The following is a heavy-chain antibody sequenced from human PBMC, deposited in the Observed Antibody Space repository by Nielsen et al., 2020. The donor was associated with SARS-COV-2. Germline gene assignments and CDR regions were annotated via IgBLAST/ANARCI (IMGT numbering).Heavy chain of an antibody. CDR1: GFTFSNYA. CDR2: ISYEGSKK. D-gene: IGHD3-16*01. J-gene: IGHJ6*02. V-gene: IGHV3-30*18. Sequence: GGSLRLSCAASGFTFSNYALHWVRQAPGKGLEWVASISYEGSKKYYADSLTGRFTVSRDTSRNTVYLQMNSLSAEDTAVYHCAKRRAVFMLTFGGEGAMDVWGQGTTVSVSS. CDR3: AKRRAVFMLTFGGEGAMDV.